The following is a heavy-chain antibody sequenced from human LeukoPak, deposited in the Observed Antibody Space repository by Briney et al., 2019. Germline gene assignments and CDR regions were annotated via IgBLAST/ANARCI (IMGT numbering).Heavy chain of an antibody. CDR3: ARGVARSSKFHFSYYFVY. Sequence: SETLSLTCTVSGGSIISRSYYWGWIRQPPGRGLEWIGSISYSGNSYYNPSLKSRVTISVDTSKNQFSLKLSSVTAADTAVYYCARGVARSSKFHFSYYFVYWGQGTLVTVSS. CDR1: GGSIISRSYY. J-gene: IGHJ4*02. D-gene: IGHD6-6*01. CDR2: ISYSGNS. V-gene: IGHV4-39*07.